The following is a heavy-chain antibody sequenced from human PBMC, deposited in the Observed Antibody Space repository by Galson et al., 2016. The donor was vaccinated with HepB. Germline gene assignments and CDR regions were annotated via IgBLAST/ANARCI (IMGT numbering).Heavy chain of an antibody. CDR1: GYTFTTYS. CDR2: ISTYNGNT. Sequence: SVKVSCKASGYTFTTYSISWVRQAPGQGLEWMGWISTYNGNTNYAQKLQGRVTMTTDTSTSTAYWELRSLTSDDTAVYYCARTDYYDSSGYYRVFDIWGQGTMVTVSS. D-gene: IGHD3-22*01. J-gene: IGHJ3*02. V-gene: IGHV1-18*01. CDR3: ARTDYYDSSGYYRVFDI.